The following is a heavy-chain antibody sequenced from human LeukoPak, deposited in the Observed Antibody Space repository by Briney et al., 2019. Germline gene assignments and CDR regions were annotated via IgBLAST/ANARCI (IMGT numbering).Heavy chain of an antibody. D-gene: IGHD3-16*01. J-gene: IGHJ4*02. CDR2: ISSDWSST. CDR1: GFTLSSFW. CDR3: AAAGRGSLDY. Sequence: GGSLRLSCAASGFTLSSFWMHWVRQAPGKGLEWVSRISSDWSSTNYADSVKGRFAISRDAAKNPMFLQITSLRAEDTAVYFCAAAGRGSLDYWGQGTLVTVSS. V-gene: IGHV3-74*01.